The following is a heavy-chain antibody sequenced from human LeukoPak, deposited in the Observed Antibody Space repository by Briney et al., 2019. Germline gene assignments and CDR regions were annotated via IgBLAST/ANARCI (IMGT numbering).Heavy chain of an antibody. CDR2: IYHTGST. Sequence: SETLSLTCTVSGGSISSSHWIWIRQPPGRGLEWIGYIYHTGSTNYNPSLKSRVTISIDTSKNQFYLKLRSVTAADTAVYFCARVHGMFRGVIREYNFDYWGQGTLVTVSS. CDR3: ARVHGMFRGVIREYNFDY. J-gene: IGHJ4*02. D-gene: IGHD3-10*01. CDR1: GGSISSSH. V-gene: IGHV4-59*01.